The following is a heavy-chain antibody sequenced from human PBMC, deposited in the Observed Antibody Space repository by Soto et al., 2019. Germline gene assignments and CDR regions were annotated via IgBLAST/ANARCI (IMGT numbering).Heavy chain of an antibody. CDR2: IESGGSA. Sequence: EVHLVETGGGVVQRGGSLTLSCNASGFSVSSTYMSWVRQAPGRGLEWVAVIESGGSAHYADSVKGRFTIPRDDPKNIIYLQMHTLRAEDTAVYYCAKDLGPLRLLNYYFYGLDVWGQGTSVTVSS. V-gene: IGHV3-53*02. J-gene: IGHJ6*02. CDR1: GFSVSSTY. D-gene: IGHD2-15*01. CDR3: AKDLGPLRLLNYYFYGLDV.